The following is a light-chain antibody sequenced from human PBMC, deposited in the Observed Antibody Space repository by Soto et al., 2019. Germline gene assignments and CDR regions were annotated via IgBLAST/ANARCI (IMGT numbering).Light chain of an antibody. CDR2: DVS. J-gene: IGLJ1*01. V-gene: IGLV2-14*01. CDR3: SSYTSSSTGLYV. CDR1: SSDVGGYNY. Sequence: QSALTQPASVSGSPGQSITISCTGTSSDVGGYNYVSWYQQHPGKAPKLMIYDVSNRPSGVSNRFSGSKSGNTASLIISGLQAEDEADYYCSSYTSSSTGLYVFGTGTKLTVL.